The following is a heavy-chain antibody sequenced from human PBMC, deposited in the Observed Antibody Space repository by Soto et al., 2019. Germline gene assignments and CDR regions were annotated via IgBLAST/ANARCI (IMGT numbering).Heavy chain of an antibody. V-gene: IGHV3-66*01. CDR3: ASIHYDSSGFLHY. D-gene: IGHD3-22*01. CDR2: IYSGVST. Sequence: GGSLRLSCAASGFTVRSNYMSWVRQAPGKGLDFVSVIYSGVSTYYADSVKGRFTISRDNSKNTLYLQMNSLRAEDTAVYYCASIHYDSSGFLHYWGQGTPVTVSS. J-gene: IGHJ4*02. CDR1: GFTVRSNY.